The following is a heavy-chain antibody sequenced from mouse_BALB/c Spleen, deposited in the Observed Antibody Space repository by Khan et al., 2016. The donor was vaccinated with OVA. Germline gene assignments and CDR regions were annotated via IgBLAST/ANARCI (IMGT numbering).Heavy chain of an antibody. Sequence: EVQLQESGPGLVKPSQSLSLTCTVTGYSITSDYAWNWIRQFPGNKLEWMGYISYSGSANYNPSLKSRLSITRDTSENQFFLQLNSVTTEDSATYYCARRYYYGHWYFDVWGAGTTVTVSS. CDR3: ARRYYYGHWYFDV. CDR1: GYSITSDYA. V-gene: IGHV3-2*02. D-gene: IGHD1-1*01. J-gene: IGHJ1*01. CDR2: ISYSGSA.